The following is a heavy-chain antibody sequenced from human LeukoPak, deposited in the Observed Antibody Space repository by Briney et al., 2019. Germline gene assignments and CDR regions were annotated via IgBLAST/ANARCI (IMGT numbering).Heavy chain of an antibody. CDR1: GYTFTSYY. J-gene: IGHJ5*02. D-gene: IGHD5-24*01. V-gene: IGHV1-46*01. CDR2: INPSGGST. Sequence: ASVKVSWKASGYTFTSYYMHWVRQAPGQGLEWMGTINPSGGSTSYAQKFQGRVTMTRDTSTSTVYMELSSLRSEDTAVYYCASGTRVDGNWFDPWGQGTLVTVSS. CDR3: ASGTRVDGNWFDP.